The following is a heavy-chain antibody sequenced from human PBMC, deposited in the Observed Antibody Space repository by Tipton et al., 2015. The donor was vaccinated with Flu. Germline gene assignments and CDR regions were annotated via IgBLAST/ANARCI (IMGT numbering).Heavy chain of an antibody. D-gene: IGHD2/OR15-2a*01. Sequence: PLRLSCAASGFIFSTYGMHWVRQAPGKGLEWVAVIWYDGSNKYYADSVKGRFTISRDNSKNTVYLQMNSLRAEDTAVYYCARDKNEFYAFENWAQGTLVTVSS. V-gene: IGHV3-33*01. J-gene: IGHJ4*02. CDR1: GFIFSTYG. CDR3: ARDKNEFYAFEN. CDR2: IWYDGSNK.